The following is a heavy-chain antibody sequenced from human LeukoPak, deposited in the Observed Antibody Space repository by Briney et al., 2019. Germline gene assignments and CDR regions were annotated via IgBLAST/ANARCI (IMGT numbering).Heavy chain of an antibody. J-gene: IGHJ5*02. CDR3: ARVRRDYWFDP. CDR1: GFTVSSNY. CDR2: IYSGGST. V-gene: IGHV3-66*01. Sequence: PGGSLRLSCAASGFTVSSNYMSWVRQAPGKGLEWVSVIYSGGSTYYADSVKGRFTISRDNSKNTLYLQMNSLRAEDTAVYYCARVRRDYWFDPWGQGTLVTVSS.